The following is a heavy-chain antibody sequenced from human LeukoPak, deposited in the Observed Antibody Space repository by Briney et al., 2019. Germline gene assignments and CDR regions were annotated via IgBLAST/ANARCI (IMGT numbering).Heavy chain of an antibody. CDR2: IKSKTDGRTT. J-gene: IGHJ4*02. V-gene: IGHV3-15*01. CDR3: TTPIISGYPSLSGY. Sequence: PGGSLRLSCAASGFTFSNAWMSWVRQAAGSGLEWVGRIKSKTDGRTTDYAAPVKGRFTISRDDSRNTLYLQMNSLKTDDTAVYYCTTPIISGYPSLSGYWGQGTLVTVSS. D-gene: IGHD3-22*01. CDR1: GFTFSNAW.